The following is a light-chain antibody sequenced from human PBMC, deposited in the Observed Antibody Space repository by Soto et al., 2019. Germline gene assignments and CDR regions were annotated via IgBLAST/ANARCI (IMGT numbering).Light chain of an antibody. V-gene: IGLV2-8*01. CDR2: EVY. CDR3: SSYVGTNSYV. CDR1: SSYVGGYNY. Sequence: QSVLTQPPSASGSPGQSVTISCTGTSSYVGGYNYVSWYQHHPGKAPKLIIYEVYKRPSGVPDRFSGSKSGNTAALTVSGLQAEDEADYYCSSYVGTNSYVFGTGTRSPS. J-gene: IGLJ1*01.